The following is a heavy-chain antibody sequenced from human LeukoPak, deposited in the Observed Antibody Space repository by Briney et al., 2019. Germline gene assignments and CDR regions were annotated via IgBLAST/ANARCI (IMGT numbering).Heavy chain of an antibody. CDR2: INPNSGGT. D-gene: IGHD7-27*01. J-gene: IGHJ3*02. Sequence: ASVKVSCKASGYTFTDYYMHWVRHAPGQGLECMGWINPNSGGTNYAQKFQGRVTMTRDTSISTAYMEVRRLRSDDTAVYYCARWPVTGDDAFDIWGQGTMVTVSS. CDR3: ARWPVTGDDAFDI. CDR1: GYTFTDYY. V-gene: IGHV1-2*02.